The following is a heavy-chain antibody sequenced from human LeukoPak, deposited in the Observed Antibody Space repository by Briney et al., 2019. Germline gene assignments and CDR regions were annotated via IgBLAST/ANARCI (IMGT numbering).Heavy chain of an antibody. Sequence: SETLSLTCTVSGGSITNTNYYWGWIRQPPEKGLEYIGSLFYSGSTSYNPSLKSRVTMSIDTSKNHLSLKLNSVTAAYMAVSYSAGLFVGEYYGSGYYFDDWGQGTLVTVTS. J-gene: IGHJ4*02. D-gene: IGHD3-10*01. CDR2: LFYSGST. V-gene: IGHV4-39*02. CDR1: GGSITNTNYY. CDR3: AGLFVGEYYGSGYYFDD.